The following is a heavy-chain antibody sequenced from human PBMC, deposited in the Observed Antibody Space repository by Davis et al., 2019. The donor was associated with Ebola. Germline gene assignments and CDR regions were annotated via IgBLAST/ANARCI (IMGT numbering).Heavy chain of an antibody. J-gene: IGHJ4*02. V-gene: IGHV3-23*01. CDR1: GFTSGRYA. CDR2: ITDTGGRT. Sequence: GESLKISCAASGFTSGRYAMSWVRQAPGKGLEWVAAITDTGGRTHYADSVKGRFTISRDNPNNMLYLQMNSLRAEDTAVYYCATTQWLREFDNWGQGTLVTVSS. CDR3: ATTQWLREFDN. D-gene: IGHD6-19*01.